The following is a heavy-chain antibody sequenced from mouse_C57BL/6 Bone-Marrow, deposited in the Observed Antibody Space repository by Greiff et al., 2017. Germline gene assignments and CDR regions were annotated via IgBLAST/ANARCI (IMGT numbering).Heavy chain of an antibody. CDR3: TPYYDWFAY. V-gene: IGHV14-4*01. CDR2: IDPENGDT. CDR1: GFNIKDDY. Sequence: VQLQQSGAELVRPGASVKLSCTASGFNIKDDYMHWVKQRPEQGLEWIGWIDPENGDTEYASKFQGKATITADTSYNTAYLQLSSLTSEDTAVYYCTPYYDWFAYWGQGTLVTVSA. J-gene: IGHJ3*01. D-gene: IGHD1-1*01.